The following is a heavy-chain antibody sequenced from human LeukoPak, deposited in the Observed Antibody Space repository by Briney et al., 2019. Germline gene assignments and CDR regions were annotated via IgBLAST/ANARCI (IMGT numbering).Heavy chain of an antibody. CDR2: ISYDGSNK. D-gene: IGHD6-19*01. CDR3: ARVMVQQWLTDAFDI. J-gene: IGHJ3*02. CDR1: GFTFSSYT. Sequence: PGGSLRLSCAASGFTFSSYTMHWVRQAPGKGVEWVALISYDGSNKYYTDSVKGRFTISRDNSKNTLYVQMNSLRAEDTAVYYCARVMVQQWLTDAFDIWGQGTMVTVSS. V-gene: IGHV3-30*04.